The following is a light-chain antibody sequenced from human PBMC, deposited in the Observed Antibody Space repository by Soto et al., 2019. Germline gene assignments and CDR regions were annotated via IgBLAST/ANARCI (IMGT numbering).Light chain of an antibody. V-gene: IGKV1-5*01. Sequence: DIQMTQFPFTLSASVGDRVTITCGAGQNINKRLAWHQQKPGKAPKVLIYDASNLKSGVPSRFSGSGSGTEFILTISSLKTDDFATYFCQQSYNIPRATFGQGTKVDIK. CDR3: QQSYNIPRAT. CDR2: DAS. CDR1: QNINKR. J-gene: IGKJ1*01.